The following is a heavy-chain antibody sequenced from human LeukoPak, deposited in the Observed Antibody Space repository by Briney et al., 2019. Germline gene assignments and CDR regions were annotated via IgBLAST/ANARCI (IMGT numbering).Heavy chain of an antibody. J-gene: IGHJ4*02. CDR2: ISSSSVYI. CDR1: GFTFSSYG. D-gene: IGHD5-24*01. V-gene: IGHV3-21*01. Sequence: GGPLRLSCAASGFTFSSYGMKWVRQAPGKGLEWVSSISSSSVYIYYADSVKGRFTISRDNAKNSLYLQMASLRAEDTAVYYCARDVGMAYFDYWGQGTLVTVSS. CDR3: ARDVGMAYFDY.